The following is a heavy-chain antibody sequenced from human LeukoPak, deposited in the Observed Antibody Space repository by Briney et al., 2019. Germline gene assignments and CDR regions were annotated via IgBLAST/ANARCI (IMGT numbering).Heavy chain of an antibody. CDR1: GFTFRNYW. CDR3: ARALYSSGWYPDY. Sequence: HPGGSLRLSCAASGFTFRNYWMSWVRQAPGTGLEWVANIKQDGSDRNYVTSVRGRFTISRDNAESSLYLQMNSLRAEDTAVYYCARALYSSGWYPDYWGQGTLVTVSS. V-gene: IGHV3-7*01. J-gene: IGHJ4*02. CDR2: IKQDGSDR. D-gene: IGHD6-19*01.